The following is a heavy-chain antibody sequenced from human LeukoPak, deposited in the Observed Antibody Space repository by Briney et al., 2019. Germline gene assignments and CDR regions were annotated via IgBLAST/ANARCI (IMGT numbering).Heavy chain of an antibody. CDR1: GYTFTGYY. CDR2: INPNSGGT. Sequence: GASVKDSCKASGYTFTGYYMHWVRQAPGQGLEWMGRINPNSGGTNYAQKFQGRVTKTRDTSISTAYMELSRLRSDDTAVYYCASLAAAATNWFDPWGQGTLVTVSS. D-gene: IGHD6-13*01. V-gene: IGHV1-2*06. CDR3: ASLAAAATNWFDP. J-gene: IGHJ5*02.